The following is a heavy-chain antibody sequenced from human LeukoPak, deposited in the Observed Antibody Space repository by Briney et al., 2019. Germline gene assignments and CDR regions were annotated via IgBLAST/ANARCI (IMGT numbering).Heavy chain of an antibody. V-gene: IGHV1-2*02. Sequence: ASVKVSCKASGYSFTAYYMHWVRQAPGQGLEWMGWINPTNGSTNYAQTFRGRVTLTSDTSITTAYMELSRLKSDDTAVYYCAGGNLSGDHDFWGQGTLVTVSS. CDR2: INPTNGST. CDR3: AGGNLSGDHDF. CDR1: GYSFTAYY. J-gene: IGHJ4*02. D-gene: IGHD1-26*01.